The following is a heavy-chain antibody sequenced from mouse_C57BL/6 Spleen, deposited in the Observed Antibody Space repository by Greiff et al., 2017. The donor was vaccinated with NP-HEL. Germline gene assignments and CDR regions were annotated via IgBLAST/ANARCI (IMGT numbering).Heavy chain of an antibody. CDR2: IYPGSGST. V-gene: IGHV1-55*01. J-gene: IGHJ2*01. CDR3: ARSGGTDYFDY. CDR1: GYTFTSYW. D-gene: IGHD4-1*01. Sequence: QVHVKQPGAELVKPGASVKMSCKASGYTFTSYWITWVKQRPGQGLEWIGDIYPGSGSTNYNEKFKSKATLTVETSSSTAYMQLSSLTSEDSAVYYCARSGGTDYFDYWGQGTTLTVSS.